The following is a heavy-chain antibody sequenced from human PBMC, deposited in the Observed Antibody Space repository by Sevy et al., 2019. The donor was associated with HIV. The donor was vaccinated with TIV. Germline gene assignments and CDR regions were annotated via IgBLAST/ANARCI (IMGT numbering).Heavy chain of an antibody. CDR2: IRFDGTIK. V-gene: IGHV3-30*02. CDR3: AKVLHIVVVPAAIDYYYGMDV. J-gene: IGHJ6*02. CDR1: GFTFSTYG. D-gene: IGHD2-2*01. Sequence: GGSLRLSCAASGFTFSTYGMHWVRQAPGKGLEWVAFIRFDGTIKYYTDSVKGRFTISRDNSKNTLYLQMNSLRAEDKAVYFCAKVLHIVVVPAAIDYYYGMDVWGPGTPVHVSS.